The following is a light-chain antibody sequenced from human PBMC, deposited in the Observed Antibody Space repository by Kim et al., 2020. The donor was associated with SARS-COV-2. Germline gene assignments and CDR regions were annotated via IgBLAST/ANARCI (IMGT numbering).Light chain of an antibody. CDR1: SSNIGSNT. Sequence: ELTQPPSASGTPGQRVTISCSGSSSNIGSNTVNWYQQLPGTAPKLLIHSNNERPSGVPDRFSGSKSGTSASLAISGLQSDDEADYSCAAWDDSLNDYVFGTGTKVTVL. CDR3: AAWDDSLNDYV. CDR2: SNN. V-gene: IGLV1-44*01. J-gene: IGLJ1*01.